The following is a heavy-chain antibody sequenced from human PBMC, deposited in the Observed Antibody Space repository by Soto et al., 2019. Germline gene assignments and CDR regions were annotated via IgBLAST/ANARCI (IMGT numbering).Heavy chain of an antibody. CDR2: ISGSEDNI. D-gene: IGHD3-10*01. CDR1: GFPFSNYY. V-gene: IGHV3-23*01. J-gene: IGHJ6*02. CDR3: AKDLHWFAMDV. Sequence: EVQLLESGGGLVQPGGSLRLSCVASGFPFSNYYMDWVRQAPGKGLEWVAVISGSEDNIHYADSVKGRFTISRDNSMNTLHLQMNSLRADDTAIYYCAKDLHWFAMDVWGQGTTVTVSS.